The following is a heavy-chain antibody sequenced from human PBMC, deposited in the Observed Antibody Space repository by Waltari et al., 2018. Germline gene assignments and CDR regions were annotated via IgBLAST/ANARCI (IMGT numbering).Heavy chain of an antibody. CDR3: ASSSDAGDY. CDR2: INQSGST. CDR1: GGSFSDYY. D-gene: IGHD6-13*01. J-gene: IGHJ4*02. Sequence: QVQLQQWGAGLVKPSETLSLTCAVSGGSFSDYYWSWTRQPPGQGLEWIGEINQSGSTKYNPSLKSRVTISVDRSKNQFSLNLRSVTAADTAVYYCASSSDAGDYWGQGTLVTVSS. V-gene: IGHV4-34*01.